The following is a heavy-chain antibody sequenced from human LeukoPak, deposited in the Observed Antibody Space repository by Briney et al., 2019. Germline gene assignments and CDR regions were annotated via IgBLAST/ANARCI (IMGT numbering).Heavy chain of an antibody. CDR3: AKEEGSYSSSWSYY. V-gene: IGHV3-53*05. CDR2: IYSGGST. D-gene: IGHD6-13*01. CDR1: GFTVSSNY. Sequence: PGGSLRLSCAASGFTVSSNYMSWVRQAPGKGLEWVSVIYSGGSTYYADSVKGRFTISRDNSKNTLYLQMNSLRAEDTAVYYCAKEEGSYSSSWSYYWGQGTLVTVSS. J-gene: IGHJ4*02.